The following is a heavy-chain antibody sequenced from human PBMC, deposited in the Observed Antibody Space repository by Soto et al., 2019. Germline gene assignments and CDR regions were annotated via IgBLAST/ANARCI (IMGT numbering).Heavy chain of an antibody. J-gene: IGHJ4*02. CDR3: ASTKDETLYFDY. Sequence: QLQLQESGPGLVKPSETLSLTCTFSGDSISVTSDYWGWVRQRPGKGLEWLGSTHYSGRTHYNPSLQGRTTISGDASKKQFSLKRRSVTAADPAVYYCASTKDETLYFDYWGQGTLVTVSS. V-gene: IGHV4-39*01. CDR1: GDSISVTSDY. CDR2: THYSGRT. D-gene: IGHD2-15*01.